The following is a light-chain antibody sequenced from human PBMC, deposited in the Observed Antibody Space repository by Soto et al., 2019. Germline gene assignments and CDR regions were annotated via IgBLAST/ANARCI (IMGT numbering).Light chain of an antibody. Sequence: HSVLTQPASVSGSPGQSITISCTGTSSDIGGYNYISWYQQLPGKAPKFIIYDVRNRPSGVSNRFSGSRSGNTASLTISGLQAQHEADYYCSSYTINSTVLFGGENKLTVL. CDR2: DVR. J-gene: IGLJ2*01. CDR1: SSDIGGYNY. CDR3: SSYTINSTVL. V-gene: IGLV2-14*01.